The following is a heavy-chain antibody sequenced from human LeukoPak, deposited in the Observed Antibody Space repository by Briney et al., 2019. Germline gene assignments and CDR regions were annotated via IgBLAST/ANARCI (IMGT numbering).Heavy chain of an antibody. Sequence: GASVTVSCKASGGTFSSYAISWVRQAPRQGLEWMGGIIPIFGTANYAQKFQGRVTITADKSTSTAYMELSSLRSEDTAVYYCARASTVTMWYNWFDPWGQGTLVTVSS. V-gene: IGHV1-69*06. D-gene: IGHD4-17*01. CDR3: ARASTVTMWYNWFDP. CDR2: IIPIFGTA. CDR1: GGTFSSYA. J-gene: IGHJ5*02.